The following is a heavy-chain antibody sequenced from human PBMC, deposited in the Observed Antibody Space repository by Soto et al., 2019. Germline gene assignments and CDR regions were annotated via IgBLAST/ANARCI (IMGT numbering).Heavy chain of an antibody. D-gene: IGHD2-2*01. Sequence: PGEFLRSSGRSAGHIFTDYWIGWVRQMPGKGLEWMGRIDPSDSYTNYSPSFQGHVTISADKSISTAYLQWSSLKASDTAMYYCARHPIIVVVPAATMDVWGQGTTVPVSS. CDR3: ARHPIIVVVPAATMDV. CDR1: GHIFTDYW. J-gene: IGHJ6*02. V-gene: IGHV5-10-1*01. CDR2: IDPSDSYT.